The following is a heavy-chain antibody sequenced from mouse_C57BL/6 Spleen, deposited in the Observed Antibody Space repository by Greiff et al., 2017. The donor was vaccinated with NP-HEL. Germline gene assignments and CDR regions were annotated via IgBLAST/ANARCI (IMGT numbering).Heavy chain of an antibody. CDR3: ARYYGGSHWYFDV. CDR2: IDPETGGT. CDR1: GYTFTDYE. J-gene: IGHJ1*03. D-gene: IGHD1-1*02. V-gene: IGHV1-15*01. Sequence: QVQLQQSGAELVRPGASVTLSCKASGYTFTDYEMHWVKQTPVHGLEWIGAIDPETGGTAYNQKFKGKAILTADKSSSTAYMELRSLTSEDSAVYYCARYYGGSHWYFDVWGKGTTVTVSS.